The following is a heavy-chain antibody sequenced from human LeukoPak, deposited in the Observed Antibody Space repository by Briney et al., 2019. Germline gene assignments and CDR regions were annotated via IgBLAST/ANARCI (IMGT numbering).Heavy chain of an antibody. CDR3: ARLGGNSYGLILEYSAPTDNWFDP. D-gene: IGHD5-18*01. CDR1: GYTFTGYY. Sequence: WASVKVSCKASGYTFTGYYMHWVRQAPRQGLEWMGWINPNSGGTNYAQKFQGRVTMTRDTSISTAYMELSRLRSDDTAVYYCARLGGNSYGLILEYSAPTDNWFDPWGQGTLVTVSS. CDR2: INPNSGGT. J-gene: IGHJ5*02. V-gene: IGHV1-2*02.